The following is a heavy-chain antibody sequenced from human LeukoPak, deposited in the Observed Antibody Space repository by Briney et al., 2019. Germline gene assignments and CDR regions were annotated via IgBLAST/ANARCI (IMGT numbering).Heavy chain of an antibody. J-gene: IGHJ4*02. V-gene: IGHV3-23*01. CDR3: GKDPPPDVTSRGGYSSSFRAVFDY. CDR2: ICWCGDST. D-gene: IGHD6-6*01. CDR1: GFTFSSYA. Sequence: GGSLSLSCAASGFTFSSYAMSWLRQAPGKGLECVLPICWCGDSTYYADSVKSRFTISSANSKNTLYLQMNSLRDEDTAVYYCGKDPPPDVTSRGGYSSSFRAVFDYWGQGTLVTVSS.